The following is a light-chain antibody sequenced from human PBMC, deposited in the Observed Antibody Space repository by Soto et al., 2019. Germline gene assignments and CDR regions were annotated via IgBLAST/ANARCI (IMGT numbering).Light chain of an antibody. V-gene: IGKV3-11*01. Sequence: EIVLPQSPATLSLSPGESATLSCRGSQSVRSHLVWYQQKPGQAHRLLIYEASNRATGIPARFSGSGSGTDFTLTISSLEPEEFAVYYCQQRSDWPITVGQGTRLEIK. J-gene: IGKJ5*01. CDR1: QSVRSH. CDR3: QQRSDWPIT. CDR2: EAS.